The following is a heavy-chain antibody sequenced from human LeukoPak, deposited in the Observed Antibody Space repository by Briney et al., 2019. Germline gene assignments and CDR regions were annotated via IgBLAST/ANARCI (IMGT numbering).Heavy chain of an antibody. V-gene: IGHV1-69*05. CDR2: IIPIFGTA. Sequence: GASVKVSCKASGGTFSSYAISWVRQAPGQGLEWMGGIIPIFGTANYAQKFQGRVTITTDESTSTAYMELSSLRSEDTAVYYCARDDYYGSGSYQGGMYVWGQGTSVTVSS. D-gene: IGHD3-10*01. CDR1: GGTFSSYA. J-gene: IGHJ6*02. CDR3: ARDDYYGSGSYQGGMYV.